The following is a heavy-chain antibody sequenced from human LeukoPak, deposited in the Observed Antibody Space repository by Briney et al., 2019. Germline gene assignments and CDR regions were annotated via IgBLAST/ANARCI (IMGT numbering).Heavy chain of an antibody. J-gene: IGHJ6*02. D-gene: IGHD3-3*01. Sequence: ASVKGSCKASGYTFTGYYMHWVRQAPGQGLGWMGWINPNSGGTNYAQKFQGRVTMTRDTSISTAYMELSRLRSDDTAVYYCGSGYYSYYYYYGMDVWGQGTTVTVSS. V-gene: IGHV1-2*02. CDR2: INPNSGGT. CDR1: GYTFTGYY. CDR3: GSGYYSYYYYYGMDV.